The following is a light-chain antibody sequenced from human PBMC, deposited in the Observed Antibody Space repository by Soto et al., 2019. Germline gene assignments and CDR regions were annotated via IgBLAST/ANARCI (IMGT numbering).Light chain of an antibody. Sequence: EIVMTQSPATLSVSPLEIATVSCRASQSVSSSLAWYQQKPGQTPRLLIYGASTRASGVPAKFSGSGSGTEFTLTISSLQSEDFAVYYCQQYNNWPRTFGQGTKVDIK. V-gene: IGKV3-15*01. CDR1: QSVSSS. CDR3: QQYNNWPRT. CDR2: GAS. J-gene: IGKJ1*01.